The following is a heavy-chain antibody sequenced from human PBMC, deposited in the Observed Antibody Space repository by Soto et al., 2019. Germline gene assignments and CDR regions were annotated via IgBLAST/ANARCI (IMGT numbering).Heavy chain of an antibody. CDR1: GYTFTSYD. Sequence: QVQLVQSGAEVKKPGASVKVSSKASGYTFTSYDINWVRQATGQGLEWMGWMNPNSGNTGYAQKFQGRVTMTRNTSISTAYMELSSLRSEDTAVYYCARTKAAAGEGNFDYWGQGTLVTVSS. J-gene: IGHJ4*02. D-gene: IGHD6-13*01. CDR3: ARTKAAAGEGNFDY. CDR2: MNPNSGNT. V-gene: IGHV1-8*01.